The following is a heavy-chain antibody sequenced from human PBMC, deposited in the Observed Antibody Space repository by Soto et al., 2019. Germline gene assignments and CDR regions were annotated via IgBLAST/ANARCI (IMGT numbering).Heavy chain of an antibody. CDR2: FSGSGGST. D-gene: IGHD1-26*01. Sequence: EVQLLESGGGLVQPGGSLRLSCAASGFTFSSYAMSWVRQAPGKGLEWVSAFSGSGGSTYYADSVKGRFTISRDNSKNTLYLQMNRLRAEDTAVYYCAKGKRTTTTYGPFDPWGQGTLVTVSS. V-gene: IGHV3-23*01. CDR1: GFTFSSYA. J-gene: IGHJ5*02. CDR3: AKGKRTTTTYGPFDP.